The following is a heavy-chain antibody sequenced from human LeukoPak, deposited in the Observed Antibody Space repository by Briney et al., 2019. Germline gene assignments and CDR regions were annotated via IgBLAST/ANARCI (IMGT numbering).Heavy chain of an antibody. V-gene: IGHV7-4-1*02. D-gene: IGHD3-16*02. CDR2: INTNTGNP. J-gene: IGHJ4*02. CDR3: ARIMITFGGVIVKPFDY. CDR1: GYTFTTYA. Sequence: ASVKVSCKASGYTFTTYALNWVRQAPGQGLEWMGWINTNTGNPTYAQGFTGRFVFSLDTSVSTAYLQISSLKAEDTAVYYCARIMITFGGVIVKPFDYWGQGTLVTVSS.